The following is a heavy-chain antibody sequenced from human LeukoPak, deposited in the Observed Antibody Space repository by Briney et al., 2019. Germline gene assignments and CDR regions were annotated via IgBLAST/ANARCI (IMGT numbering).Heavy chain of an antibody. CDR1: GFTFSSYA. Sequence: GGSLRLSCAASGFTFSSYAMHWVRQAPGKGLEWVAVISYDGSNKYYADSVKGRFTISRDNSKNTLYLQMNSLRAEDTAVYYCAKWSGYSYGTGYFDYWGQGTLVTVSS. V-gene: IGHV3-30*04. CDR2: ISYDGSNK. J-gene: IGHJ4*02. CDR3: AKWSGYSYGTGYFDY. D-gene: IGHD5-18*01.